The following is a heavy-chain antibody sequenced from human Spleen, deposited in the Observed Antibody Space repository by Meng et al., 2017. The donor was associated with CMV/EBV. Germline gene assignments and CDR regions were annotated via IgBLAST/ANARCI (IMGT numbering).Heavy chain of an antibody. CDR1: GRSVTSEDYY. Sequence: YGRSVTSEDYYWSWIRQPPGKARELIGYIFYSGYTNYNTSLKSRVTISMDTSKNQFSLQLNSVTAADTAVYYCARGPYSYGFWSLSTWGQGTLVTVSS. D-gene: IGHD3/OR15-3a*01. CDR3: ARGPYSYGFWSLST. V-gene: IGHV4-61*08. CDR2: IFYSGYT. J-gene: IGHJ4*02.